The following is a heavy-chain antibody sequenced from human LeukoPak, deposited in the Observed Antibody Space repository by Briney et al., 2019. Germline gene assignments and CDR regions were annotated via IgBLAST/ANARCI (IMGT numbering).Heavy chain of an antibody. D-gene: IGHD1-7*01. Sequence: GGSLRLSCAASGFTFSGSTMHWVRQASGKGLEWVGRIRSKANSYATAYAASVEGRFTISRDDSKNTAYLQMNSLKTEDTAMYYCTRSITGITAHFDYWGQGTLSPSPQ. CDR1: GFTFSGST. CDR3: TRSITGITAHFDY. V-gene: IGHV3-73*01. J-gene: IGHJ4*02. CDR2: IRSKANSYAT.